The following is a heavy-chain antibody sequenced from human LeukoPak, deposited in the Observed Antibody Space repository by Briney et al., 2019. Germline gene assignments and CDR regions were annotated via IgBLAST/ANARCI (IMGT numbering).Heavy chain of an antibody. CDR2: IYDSGSA. V-gene: IGHV4-59*08. CDR1: GGSISDYY. Sequence: SETLSLTCTVSGGSISDYYWSWIRQPPGKGLDYIGYIYDSGSAHYNPSLKSRVTISVDTSKKQFSLKLRSVTAADTAVYYCAGSSRYGSGTLDYWGQAALATVSS. D-gene: IGHD3-10*01. CDR3: AGSSRYGSGTLDY. J-gene: IGHJ4*02.